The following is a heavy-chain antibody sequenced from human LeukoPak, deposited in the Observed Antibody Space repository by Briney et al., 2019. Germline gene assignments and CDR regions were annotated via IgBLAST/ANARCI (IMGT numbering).Heavy chain of an antibody. CDR3: ARDQGDSSSWRYYYYGMDV. J-gene: IGHJ6*02. CDR1: GGSISSASSF. Sequence: TSETLSLTCTVSGGSISSASSFWGWIRQPPGKGLEWIGTLYYGGSTNYNPSLKSRVTISVDTSKNQFSLKLSSVTAADTAVYYCARDQGDSSSWRYYYYGMDVWGQGTTVTVSS. D-gene: IGHD6-13*01. CDR2: LYYGGST. V-gene: IGHV4-39*07.